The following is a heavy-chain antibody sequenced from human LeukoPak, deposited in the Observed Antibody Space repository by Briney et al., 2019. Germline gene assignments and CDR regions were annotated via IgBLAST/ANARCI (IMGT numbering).Heavy chain of an antibody. J-gene: IGHJ3*01. V-gene: IGHV4-61*01. CDR1: GVSVSSGTYY. CDR2: ISYSGST. Sequence: PSETLSLTCTVSGVSVSSGTYYWGWVRQPPGKELEWIGFISYSGSTNYNPSLKSRITISVDMSKNQFSLKVRSVTAADTAVYYCARGPYVWGQGTMVTVSS. CDR3: ARGPYV.